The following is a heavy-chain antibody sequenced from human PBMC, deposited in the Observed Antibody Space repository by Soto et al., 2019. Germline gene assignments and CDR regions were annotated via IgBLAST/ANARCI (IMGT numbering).Heavy chain of an antibody. CDR1: GFTFSSYA. V-gene: IGHV3-23*01. CDR3: PGGYSYGNYYYYMDV. Sequence: EVQLLESGGGLVQPGGSLRLSCAASGFTFSSYAMSWVRQAPGKGLEWVSAISGSGGSTYYADSVKGRFTISRDNSKNTLYLQMNSLRAEVTAVYYCPGGYSYGNYYYYMDVWGKGPTVTVSS. CDR2: ISGSGGST. J-gene: IGHJ6*03. D-gene: IGHD5-18*01.